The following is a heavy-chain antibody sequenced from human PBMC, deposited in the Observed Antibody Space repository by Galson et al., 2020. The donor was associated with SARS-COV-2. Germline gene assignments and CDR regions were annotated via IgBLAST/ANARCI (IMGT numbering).Heavy chain of an antibody. V-gene: IGHV1-24*01. D-gene: IGHD1-26*01. CDR2: FDPDDGET. CDR3: ATGSSLVRGWFDP. Sequence: ASAKVTCKVSGYTLTELSIHWVRHAPGKGLEWMGGFDPDDGETIYAQKFQGRVTTTEDTSTDTAYMELSSMRSEDRAVYYCATGSSLVRGWFDPCGQGTLVAVSS. J-gene: IGHJ5*02. CDR1: GYTLTELS.